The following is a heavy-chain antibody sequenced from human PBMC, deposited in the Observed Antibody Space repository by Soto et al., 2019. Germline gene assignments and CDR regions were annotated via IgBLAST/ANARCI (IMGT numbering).Heavy chain of an antibody. J-gene: IGHJ4*02. Sequence: SETLSLTCTVSGGSISSSSYYWGWIRQPPGKGLEWIGSIYYSGSTYYNPSLKSRVTISVDTSKNQFSLKLSSVTAADTAVYYCARHGADRYYYDSSGYYVDYWGQGTLVTVS. V-gene: IGHV4-39*01. CDR3: ARHGADRYYYDSSGYYVDY. D-gene: IGHD3-22*01. CDR1: GGSISSSSYY. CDR2: IYYSGST.